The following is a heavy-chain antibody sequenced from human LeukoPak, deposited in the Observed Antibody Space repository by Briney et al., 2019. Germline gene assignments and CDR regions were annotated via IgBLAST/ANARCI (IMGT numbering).Heavy chain of an antibody. CDR2: INSDGRST. CDR1: GFTLSSYW. V-gene: IGHV3-74*01. J-gene: IGHJ4*02. CDR3: AGKWPLDY. Sequence: GGSLRLSCAASGFTLSSYWMHWVRQAPGKGLVWVSRINSDGRSTIYAASVKGRFTISRDNAKNTVYLQMNSLRGEDTAVYYCAGKWPLDYWGEGTLVSVSS. D-gene: IGHD5-12*01.